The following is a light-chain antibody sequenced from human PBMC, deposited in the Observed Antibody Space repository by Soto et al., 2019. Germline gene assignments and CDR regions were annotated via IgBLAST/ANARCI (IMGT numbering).Light chain of an antibody. Sequence: QSVLTQPASVSGSPGQSITISCTGTSSDVGGYNYVSWYQQHPGKAPKLMIYDVGNRPSGVSNRFSGSKSGNTASLTISGLQAEDEADYYCSSYTSSSTPYVLGTGTKVTVL. CDR3: SSYTSSSTPYV. CDR2: DVG. V-gene: IGLV2-14*01. J-gene: IGLJ1*01. CDR1: SSDVGGYNY.